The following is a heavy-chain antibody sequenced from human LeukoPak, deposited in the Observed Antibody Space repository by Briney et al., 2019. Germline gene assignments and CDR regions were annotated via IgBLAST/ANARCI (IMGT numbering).Heavy chain of an antibody. J-gene: IGHJ4*02. CDR1: GFTFSSYS. CDR3: ARDPITITTKDFDY. CDR2: ISSSSSYI. D-gene: IGHD3-3*01. Sequence: GGSLRLSCAASGFTFSSYSMNWVRQAPGKGLEWVSSISSSSSYIYYADSVKGRFTISRDNAKNSLYLQMNSLRAEDTAVYYCARDPITITTKDFDYWGQGTLVTVSS. V-gene: IGHV3-21*01.